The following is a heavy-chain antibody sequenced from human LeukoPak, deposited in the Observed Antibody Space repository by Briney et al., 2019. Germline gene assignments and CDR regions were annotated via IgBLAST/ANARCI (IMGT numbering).Heavy chain of an antibody. V-gene: IGHV3-20*01. D-gene: IGHD5-18*01. CDR3: VRDRSYGAFDY. CDR2: ITPNGDTT. Sequence: WGSLRLSCAASGFTLSDHGMNWVRQAPGKGLEWVSGITPNGDTTGYADSVRGRFTISRDNAKNSLYLQMNSLRAEDTAFYHCVRDRSYGAFDYWGQGTLVTVSS. CDR1: GFTLSDHG. J-gene: IGHJ4*02.